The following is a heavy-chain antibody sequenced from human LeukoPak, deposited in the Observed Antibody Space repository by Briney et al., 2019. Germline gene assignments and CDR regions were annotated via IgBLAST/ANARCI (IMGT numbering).Heavy chain of an antibody. J-gene: IGHJ6*02. CDR2: IYPGDSDT. CDR1: GYSFPSYW. Sequence: GESLKISCKGSGYSFPSYWIGWVRQMPGKGLERMGIIYPGDSDTRYSPSFQGQVTISADKSMSTAYLQWSSLKASDTAMYYCARHGDSSGRYYYYIMDVWGQGTTVTVSS. V-gene: IGHV5-51*01. CDR3: ARHGDSSGRYYYYIMDV. D-gene: IGHD3-22*01.